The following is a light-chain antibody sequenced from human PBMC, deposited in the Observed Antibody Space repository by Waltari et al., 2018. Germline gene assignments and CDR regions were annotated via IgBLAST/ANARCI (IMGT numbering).Light chain of an antibody. CDR1: QSISSN. Sequence: IILTQSPATLSVSPGGTATLSCRASQSISSNLAWYQQKPGQTPRLLLYGASTRASGVPGRFSGSGSGTEFTLTISSLQSEDCAVYYCQQYNNWPPLTFGGGTKVEI. V-gene: IGKV3-15*01. CDR3: QQYNNWPPLT. J-gene: IGKJ4*01. CDR2: GAS.